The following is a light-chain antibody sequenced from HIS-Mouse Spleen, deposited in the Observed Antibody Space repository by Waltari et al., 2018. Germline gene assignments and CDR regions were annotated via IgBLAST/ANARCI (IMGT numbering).Light chain of an antibody. CDR1: SSDVGGYNY. CDR2: DVS. CDR3: CSYAGSYNWV. J-gene: IGLJ3*02. Sequence: QSALTQPRSVSGSPGQSVTISCTGTSSDVGGYNYVSWYQQHPGKAPKLMIYDVSKRPSGVPVRFSGSKSGNPASLTISGLQAEDEADYYCCSYAGSYNWVFGGGTKLTVL. V-gene: IGLV2-11*01.